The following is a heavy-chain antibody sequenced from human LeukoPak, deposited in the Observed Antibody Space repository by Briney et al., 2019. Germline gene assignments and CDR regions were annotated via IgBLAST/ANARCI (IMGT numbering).Heavy chain of an antibody. CDR1: GFTFSSYW. J-gene: IGHJ4*02. Sequence: GGSLRLSCAASGFTFSSYWMTWVRQAPEKGLEWVANIKQDGSEKYYVDSVKGRFTISRDNAKIPLFLQMNNLRAEDTAVYYCAAHVNDAGNFGYWGQGTLVAVSS. CDR2: IKQDGSEK. CDR3: AAHVNDAGNFGY. V-gene: IGHV3-7*01. D-gene: IGHD2-8*01.